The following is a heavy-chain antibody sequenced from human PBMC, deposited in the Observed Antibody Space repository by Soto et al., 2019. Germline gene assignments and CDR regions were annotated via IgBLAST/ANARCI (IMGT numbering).Heavy chain of an antibody. CDR3: AHSRGYNGYEGPPLYEMDV. J-gene: IGHJ6*02. CDR1: RFSFKTSVVG. D-gene: IGHD5-12*01. Sequence: GLTLVCRTQDLTLTCTSSRFSFKTSVVGVSFIREPARNALEGRALIYWNDFKRYTPSLESRLTITKDTSKNQVVLTVTNVDPADTATYYCAHSRGYNGYEGPPLYEMDVWGHGTTVTVSS. CDR2: IYWNDFK. V-gene: IGHV2-5*01.